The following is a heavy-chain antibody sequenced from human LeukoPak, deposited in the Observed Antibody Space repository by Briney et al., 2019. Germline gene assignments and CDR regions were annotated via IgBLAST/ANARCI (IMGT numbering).Heavy chain of an antibody. CDR1: GFTFSTYA. V-gene: IGHV3-30*04. CDR2: VSYDGSNK. J-gene: IGHJ4*02. D-gene: IGHD3-10*01. Sequence: PGRSLRLSCAASGFTFSTYAMHWVRQTPGKGLEWVALVSYDGSNKYYADSVKGRFTISRDNSKNTLYLQINSLRPEDTAVYYCAKGAMVRGVLDYWGQGTLVTVSS. CDR3: AKGAMVRGVLDY.